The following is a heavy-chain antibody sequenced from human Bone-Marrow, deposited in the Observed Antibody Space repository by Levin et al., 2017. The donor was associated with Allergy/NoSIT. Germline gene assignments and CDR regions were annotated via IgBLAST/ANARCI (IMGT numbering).Heavy chain of an antibody. D-gene: IGHD3-3*01. V-gene: IGHV4-4*07. Sequence: SETLSLTCTVSGGSISSYYWSWIRQPAGKGLEWIGRIYTSGSTNYNPSLKSRVTMSVDTSKNQFSLKLSSVTAADTAVYYCARGGFAYDFWSGRWWPPFFDYWGQGTLVTVSS. CDR1: GGSISSYY. J-gene: IGHJ4*02. CDR3: ARGGFAYDFWSGRWWPPFFDY. CDR2: IYTSGST.